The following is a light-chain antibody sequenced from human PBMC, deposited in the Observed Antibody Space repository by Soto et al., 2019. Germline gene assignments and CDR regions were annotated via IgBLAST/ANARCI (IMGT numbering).Light chain of an antibody. CDR2: GAS. V-gene: IGKV3-15*01. CDR1: QSISNF. CDR3: QQYSNWPPWT. Sequence: EIVLTQSPATLSLSPGERATLSCRASQSISNFLAWYQQKPGQAPRLLIYGASTRATGIPARFSGSGSGTEFTLTISSLQSEDFAVYYCQQYSNWPPWTFGPGTKVDIK. J-gene: IGKJ1*01.